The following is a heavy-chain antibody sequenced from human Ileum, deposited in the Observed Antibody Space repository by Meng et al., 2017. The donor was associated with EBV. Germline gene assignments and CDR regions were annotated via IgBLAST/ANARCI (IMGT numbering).Heavy chain of an antibody. Sequence: QGQMVQWGSEVKKPGASVTVSCKASGYIFTSDDVNWVRQTLGQGLEWIGWMNPTSGRTGYAQKFQGRVTMTSNTSVSTAYLHLSSLTSEDTAVYYCARGTTKIRGIILPPPIWGQGSLVTVSS. J-gene: IGHJ1*01. V-gene: IGHV1-8*01. CDR3: ARGTTKIRGIILPPPI. CDR2: MNPTSGRT. D-gene: IGHD3-10*01. CDR1: GYIFTSDD.